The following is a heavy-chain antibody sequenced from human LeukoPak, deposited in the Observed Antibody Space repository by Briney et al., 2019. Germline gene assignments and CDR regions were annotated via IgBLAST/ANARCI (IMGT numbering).Heavy chain of an antibody. D-gene: IGHD3-10*01. V-gene: IGHV3-23*01. Sequence: GGSLRLSCAASGFTFSSYAMSWVRQAPGKGLEWVSAISGSGGSTYYADSVKGRFTISRDNSKNTLYLQMNSLRAEDTAVYYCAKDSGGGSGSYLWFDPWGQGTLVTVSS. CDR3: AKDSGGGSGSYLWFDP. CDR1: GFTFSSYA. J-gene: IGHJ5*02. CDR2: ISGSGGST.